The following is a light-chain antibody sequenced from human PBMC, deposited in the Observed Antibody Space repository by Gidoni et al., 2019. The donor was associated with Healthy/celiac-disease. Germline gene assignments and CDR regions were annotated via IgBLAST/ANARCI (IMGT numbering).Light chain of an antibody. CDR1: NIGSKS. CDR2: YYR. V-gene: IGLV3-21*02. Sequence: SYMLTQPPSVSVAPGQTARITCGGNNIGSKSVHWYQQKPGQAPVLVVYYYRDRPSGLPERFSGSNSGNTATLTISSVEAGDEADYYCQVWDSSSDHPVFGGGTKLTVL. J-gene: IGLJ2*01. CDR3: QVWDSSSDHPV.